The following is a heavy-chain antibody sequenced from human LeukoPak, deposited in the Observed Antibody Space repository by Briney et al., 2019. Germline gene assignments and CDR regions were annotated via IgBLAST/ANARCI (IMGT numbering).Heavy chain of an antibody. D-gene: IGHD6-6*01. CDR3: ARSPSRAYFDS. CDR2: IYGGGDT. Sequence: GGSLRLSCAASGXTISSNYMSWVRQAPGKGLEWVSVIYGGGDTYYADSVKGRFSISRDNSKNTLYLQMNSLRAEDTAVYYCARSPSRAYFDSWGQGTLVTVSS. J-gene: IGHJ4*02. CDR1: GXTISSNY. V-gene: IGHV3-66*01.